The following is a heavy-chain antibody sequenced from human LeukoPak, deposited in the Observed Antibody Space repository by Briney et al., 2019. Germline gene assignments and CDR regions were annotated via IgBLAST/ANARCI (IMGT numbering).Heavy chain of an antibody. CDR1: GFTVRRSC. CDR3: VRDTLDY. Sequence: GGSLRLSCAASGFTVRRSCMSWVRQAPGKGLEWVSVIYSGGSTYYADSVKGRFTISRDNSKNTLYLQMNSLRAEDTAVYYCVRDTLDYWGQGTLVTVSS. CDR2: IYSGGST. J-gene: IGHJ4*02. V-gene: IGHV3-53*01.